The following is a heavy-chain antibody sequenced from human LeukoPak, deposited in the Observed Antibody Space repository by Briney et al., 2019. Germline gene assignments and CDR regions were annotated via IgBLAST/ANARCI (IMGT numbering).Heavy chain of an antibody. V-gene: IGHV1-18*01. D-gene: IGHD2-21*01. CDR3: ARSGRGTYSYFDL. CDR1: SYPFTRYG. J-gene: IGHJ4*02. CDR2: ISGSNGNT. Sequence: ASVKVSCKASSYPFTRYGISWVRQAPGQGLEWMGWISGSNGNTNYAQKFLGRVTMTADTSTSTAYMELRSLTSDDTAMYYCARSGRGTYSYFDLWGQGTLVTVSS.